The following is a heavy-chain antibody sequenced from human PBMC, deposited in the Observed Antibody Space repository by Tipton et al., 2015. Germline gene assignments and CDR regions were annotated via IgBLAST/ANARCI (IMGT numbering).Heavy chain of an antibody. V-gene: IGHV5-51*01. J-gene: IGHJ2*01. D-gene: IGHD2-8*01. CDR1: GYTFTTYW. Sequence: QLVQSGAEVKKPGESLKISCKGSGYTFTTYWIGWVRQMPGKGLEWMGIIYPGDSDTRYSPSFQGQVTISADTSISTAYLQWSSLKAADTAMYFCAGGFGANGVCFTFPYCFDLWGRGTLVTVSS. CDR3: AGGFGANGVCFTFPYCFDL. CDR2: IYPGDSDT.